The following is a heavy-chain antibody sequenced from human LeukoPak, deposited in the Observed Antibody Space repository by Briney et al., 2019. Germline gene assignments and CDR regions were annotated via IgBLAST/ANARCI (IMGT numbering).Heavy chain of an antibody. J-gene: IGHJ4*02. Sequence: GGSLRLSCAASGFTFSSYAMHWVRQAPGKGLGWVAVISYDGSNKYYADSVKGRFTISRDNSKNTLYLQMNSLRAEDTAVYYCARDRSDVIWGSYRSAGNYYFDYWGQGTLVTVSS. V-gene: IGHV3-30*04. D-gene: IGHD3-16*02. CDR3: ARDRSDVIWGSYRSAGNYYFDY. CDR2: ISYDGSNK. CDR1: GFTFSSYA.